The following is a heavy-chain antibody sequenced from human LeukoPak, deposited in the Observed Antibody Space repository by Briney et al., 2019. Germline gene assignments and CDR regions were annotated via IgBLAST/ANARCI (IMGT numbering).Heavy chain of an antibody. V-gene: IGHV1-69*05. CDR3: ARDRELSLKFDY. CDR1: GGTFSSYA. CDR2: IIPIFGTA. D-gene: IGHD3-16*02. J-gene: IGHJ4*02. Sequence: SVKVSCKASGGTFSSYAISWVRQAPGQGLEWMGGIIPIFGTANYAQKFQGRVTMTRDMSTSTVYMELSSLRSEDTAVYYCARDRELSLKFDYWGQGTLVTVSS.